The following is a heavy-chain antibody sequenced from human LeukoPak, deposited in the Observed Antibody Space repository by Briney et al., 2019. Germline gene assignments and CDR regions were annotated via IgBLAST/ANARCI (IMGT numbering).Heavy chain of an antibody. V-gene: IGHV4-59*08. D-gene: IGHD2-21*02. CDR1: GGSFSGYY. Sequence: KPSETLSLTCAVYGGSFSGYYWSWIRQPPGKGLEWIGYIYYSGSTNYNPSLKSRVTISVDTSKNQFSLKLSSVTAADTAVYYCARQGATWHIVVVTAIPYYFDYWGQGTLVTVSS. J-gene: IGHJ4*02. CDR2: IYYSGST. CDR3: ARQGATWHIVVVTAIPYYFDY.